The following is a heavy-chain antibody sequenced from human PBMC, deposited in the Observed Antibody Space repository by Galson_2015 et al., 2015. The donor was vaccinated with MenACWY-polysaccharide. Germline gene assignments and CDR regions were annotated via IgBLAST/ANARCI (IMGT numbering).Heavy chain of an antibody. J-gene: IGHJ3*02. V-gene: IGHV3-74*01. CDR2: INSDGST. CDR1: GFTFSSYW. Sequence: LRLSCAASGFTFSSYWLNWVRQAPGKGLVWVSRINSDGSTSYADSVKGRFTMSRDNAKNTVYLQMNSLRAEDTAVYYCVREGENAVAGTLDIWGQGTMVTVSS. D-gene: IGHD6-19*01. CDR3: VREGENAVAGTLDI.